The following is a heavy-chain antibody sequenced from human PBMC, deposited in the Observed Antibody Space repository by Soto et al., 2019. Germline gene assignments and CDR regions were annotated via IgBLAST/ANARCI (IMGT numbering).Heavy chain of an antibody. CDR1: GFTFGDYA. J-gene: IGHJ3*02. CDR3: TRVRLPLTMITFGDAFDI. D-gene: IGHD3-16*01. CDR2: IRSKAYGGTT. V-gene: IGHV3-49*03. Sequence: EVQLVESGGGLVQPGRSLRLSCTASGFTFGDYAMSWFRQAPGKGLEWVGFIRSKAYGGTTEYAASVKGRFTISRDDSKSIAYLQMNSLKTEDTAVYYCTRVRLPLTMITFGDAFDIWGQGTMVTVSS.